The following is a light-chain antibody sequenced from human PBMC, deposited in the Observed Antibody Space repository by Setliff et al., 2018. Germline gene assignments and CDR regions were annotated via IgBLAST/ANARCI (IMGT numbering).Light chain of an antibody. J-gene: IGLJ3*02. CDR3: MISFSAARV. V-gene: IGLV3-1*01. CDR2: QDS. Sequence: SYELTQPPSVSVSPGQTASITCSGDKLGDKYACWYQQKPGQSPVLVIYQDSKRPSGIPERFSGSLLGGKAALTLSGAQPEDEADYYCMISFSAARVLGGGTKVTVL. CDR1: KLGDKY.